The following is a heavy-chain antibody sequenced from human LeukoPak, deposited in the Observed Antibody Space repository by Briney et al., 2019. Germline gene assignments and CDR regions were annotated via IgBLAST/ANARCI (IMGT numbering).Heavy chain of an antibody. CDR2: ISSTGAYI. V-gene: IGHV3-21*01. D-gene: IGHD6-13*01. Sequence: PGGSLRLSCATSGFIFSSDSMIWVRQAPGKGPEWVSSISSTGAYIYYADSLKGRFTISRDNAKNSLYLQMNSLRADDTAVYYCARGLAAAGTRGPYWGQGTLVTVSS. CDR3: ARGLAAAGTRGPY. CDR1: GFIFSSDS. J-gene: IGHJ4*02.